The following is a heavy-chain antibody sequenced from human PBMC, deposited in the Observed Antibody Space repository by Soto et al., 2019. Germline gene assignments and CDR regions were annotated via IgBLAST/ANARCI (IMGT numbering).Heavy chain of an antibody. D-gene: IGHD6-13*01. CDR3: ARDQVGGLAAANYYYGMDV. CDR1: GYTFTSYY. J-gene: IGHJ6*02. Sequence: ASVKVSCKASGYTFTSYYMHWVRQAPGQGLEWMGIINPSGGSTSYAQKFQGRVTMTRDTSTSTVYMELSSLRSEDTAVYYCARDQVGGLAAANYYYGMDVWGQGTTVTVSS. V-gene: IGHV1-46*01. CDR2: INPSGGST.